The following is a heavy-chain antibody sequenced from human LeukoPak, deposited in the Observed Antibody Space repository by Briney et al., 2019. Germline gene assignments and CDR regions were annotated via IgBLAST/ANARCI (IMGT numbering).Heavy chain of an antibody. Sequence: ASVKVSCKTSGYTFTSYGISWVRQAPGQGLEWMGWISTYNGNTNYAQKLQGRVTMTTDTSTSTAYMELRSLRSDDTAVYYCARMEMATAIFDYWGQGTLVTVSS. J-gene: IGHJ4*02. CDR2: ISTYNGNT. V-gene: IGHV1-18*01. CDR1: GYTFTSYG. D-gene: IGHD5-24*01. CDR3: ARMEMATAIFDY.